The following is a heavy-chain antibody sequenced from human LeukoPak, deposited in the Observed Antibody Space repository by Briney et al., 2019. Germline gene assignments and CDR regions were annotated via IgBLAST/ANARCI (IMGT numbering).Heavy chain of an antibody. Sequence: ASVKVSCKASGYTFTSYGISWVRQAPGQGLEWMGWINPNSGGTNYAQKFQGRVTMTRDTSISTAYMELSRLRSDDTAVYYCAREGRGVIIPSFDYWGQGTLVTVSS. V-gene: IGHV1-2*02. CDR2: INPNSGGT. CDR1: GYTFTSYG. J-gene: IGHJ4*02. D-gene: IGHD3-10*01. CDR3: AREGRGVIIPSFDY.